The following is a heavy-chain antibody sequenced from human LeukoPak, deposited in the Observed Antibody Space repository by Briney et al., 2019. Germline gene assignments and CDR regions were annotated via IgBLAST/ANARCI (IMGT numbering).Heavy chain of an antibody. CDR3: ARNLVTAKGGDQ. V-gene: IGHV5-51*01. CDR1: GYSFTDYW. D-gene: IGHD2-21*02. CDR2: VYPGDSDA. Sequence: GESLKISCKTSGYSFTDYWIAWVRQMPGKGLEWMGTVYPGDSDARYSPSFRGQVTISADKSNSTAYLQWSGLKASDTAMYYCARNLVTAKGGDQWGQGTLVTVSS. J-gene: IGHJ4*02.